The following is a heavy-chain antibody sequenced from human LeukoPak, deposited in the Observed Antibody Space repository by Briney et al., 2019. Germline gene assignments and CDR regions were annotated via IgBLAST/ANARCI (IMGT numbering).Heavy chain of an antibody. CDR2: INPNSGGT. CDR1: GYTFTGYY. CDR3: ARWATYGSDDAFDI. D-gene: IGHD3-10*01. V-gene: IGHV1-2*02. J-gene: IGHJ3*02. Sequence: GASVKVSCKASGYTFTGYYMRWVRQAPGQGLEWMGWINPNSGGTNYAQKLQGRVTMTRDTSISTAYMELSRLRSDDTAVYYCARWATYGSDDAFDIWGQGTMVTVSS.